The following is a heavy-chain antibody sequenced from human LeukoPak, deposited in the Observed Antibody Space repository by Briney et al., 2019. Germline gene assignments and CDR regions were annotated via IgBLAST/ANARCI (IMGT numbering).Heavy chain of an antibody. D-gene: IGHD2-15*01. Sequence: GGSLRLSCAASGFAFSHYWMSWVRQAPGKGLEWLANIRQDGSDNYYADSVKGRFTFSRDNARNSLYLQMNTLRADDTAVYYCARHEGRGGRYYFDYWGQGTLVTVSS. CDR2: IRQDGSDN. CDR3: ARHEGRGGRYYFDY. J-gene: IGHJ4*02. CDR1: GFAFSHYW. V-gene: IGHV3-7*01.